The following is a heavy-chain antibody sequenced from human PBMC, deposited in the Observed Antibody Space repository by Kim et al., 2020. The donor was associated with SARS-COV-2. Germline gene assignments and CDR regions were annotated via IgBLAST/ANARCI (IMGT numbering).Heavy chain of an antibody. CDR3: ILCGFWSGYYNYYYYGMDV. CDR1: GFTFSSYA. CDR2: ISGGGGST. D-gene: IGHD3-3*01. J-gene: IGHJ6*02. V-gene: IGHV3-23*01. Sequence: GGSLRLSCAASGFTFSSYAMSWVRQAPGKGLEWVSGISGGGGSTDYADSVKGRFTISRDNSKNTLYLQMNSLRAEDTAVYYCILCGFWSGYYNYYYYGMDVWGQGTTVTVSS.